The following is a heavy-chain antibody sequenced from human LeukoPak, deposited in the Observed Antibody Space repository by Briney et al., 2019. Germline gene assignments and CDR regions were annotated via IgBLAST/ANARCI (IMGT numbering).Heavy chain of an antibody. D-gene: IGHD5-24*01. J-gene: IGHJ4*02. V-gene: IGHV3-23*01. CDR3: ARAGPEDGYSIYFDH. CDR2: ISGSGRAT. CDR1: GFAFNTYA. Sequence: GGSLRLSCAASGFAFNTYARTWVRQAPGKGLEWVSLISGSGRATYYADSVRGRLTIARDNSKSTLYLQMPSLGAEDPAVYYCARAGPEDGYSIYFDHWGQGTLVTVSS.